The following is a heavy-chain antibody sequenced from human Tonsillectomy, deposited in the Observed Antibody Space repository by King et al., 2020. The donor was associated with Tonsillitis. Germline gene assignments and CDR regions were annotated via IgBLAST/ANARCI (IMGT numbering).Heavy chain of an antibody. CDR2: INPNSGDT. Sequence: QLVQSGAELKKTGASVKVSCKASGYTFTGHYMHWVRQAPGQGLEWMGWINPNSGDTKYAQKFQGRVTMTRDTSISTAYMELSRLRSDDTAIYYCARDLFDSWGQGTLVTVSS. CDR3: ARDLFDS. CDR1: GYTFTGHY. J-gene: IGHJ4*02. V-gene: IGHV1-2*02.